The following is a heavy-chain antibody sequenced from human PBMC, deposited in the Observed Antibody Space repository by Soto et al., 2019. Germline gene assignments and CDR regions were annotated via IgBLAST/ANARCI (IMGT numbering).Heavy chain of an antibody. CDR3: AKGLGRDYGDYRPNNWFDP. CDR1: GFTFSSYG. Sequence: QVQLVESGGGVVQPGRSLRLSCAASGFTFSSYGMHWVRQAPGKGLEWVAIISYDGSNEYYADSGKGRFTISRDNSKNTLYLQMNSLRAEDTAVYYCAKGLGRDYGDYRPNNWFDPWGQGTLVTVSS. D-gene: IGHD4-17*01. V-gene: IGHV3-30*18. CDR2: ISYDGSNE. J-gene: IGHJ5*02.